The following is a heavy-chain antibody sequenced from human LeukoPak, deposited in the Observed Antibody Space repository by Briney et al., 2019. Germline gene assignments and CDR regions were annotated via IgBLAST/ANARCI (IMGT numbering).Heavy chain of an antibody. Sequence: KPSETLSLTCAVSGYSISSGYYWGWIRQPPGKGLEWIGSIYHSGSTYYNPSLKSRVTISVDTSKNQFFLKLSSVTAADTAVYYCARHILRPRHYDFWSGYSNWFDPWGQGTLVTVSS. J-gene: IGHJ5*02. CDR3: ARHILRPRHYDFWSGYSNWFDP. V-gene: IGHV4-38-2*01. D-gene: IGHD3-3*01. CDR1: GYSISSGYY. CDR2: IYHSGST.